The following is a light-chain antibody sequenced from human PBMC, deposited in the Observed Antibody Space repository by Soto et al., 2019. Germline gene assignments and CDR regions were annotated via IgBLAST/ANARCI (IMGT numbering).Light chain of an antibody. V-gene: IGKV3-20*01. J-gene: IGKJ3*01. CDR2: CAS. Sequence: EIVLTQSPGTLSLSPGDRATLSCRASQSVSTNYLAWYQQRLGQAPRLLIYCASSRATDIPDRFSGNGSGTDFTLTIIRLEPEDFAVYYCHQYGSTPFTFGPGTKVDIK. CDR1: QSVSTNY. CDR3: HQYGSTPFT.